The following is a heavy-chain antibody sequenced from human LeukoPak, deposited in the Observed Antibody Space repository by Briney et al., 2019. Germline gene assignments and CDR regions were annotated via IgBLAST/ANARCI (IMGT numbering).Heavy chain of an antibody. J-gene: IGHJ5*02. Sequence: SETLSLTCAVYGGSFNSHYWSWIRQPPGKGLEWIGEINQSGSTNYNPSLKSRVTISVDTSKNQFSLTLRSVTAADTAVYYCARGRMDILVRINWFDTWAREPWSPYPQ. CDR3: ARGRMDILVRINWFDT. CDR2: INQSGST. D-gene: IGHD2-15*01. CDR1: GGSFNSHY. V-gene: IGHV4-34*01.